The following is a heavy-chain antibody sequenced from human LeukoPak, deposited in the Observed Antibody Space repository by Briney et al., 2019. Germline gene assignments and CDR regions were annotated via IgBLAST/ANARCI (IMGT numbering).Heavy chain of an antibody. Sequence: ASVKVSCKASGYTFTGYYMRWVRQAPGQGLEWMGWINPNSGGTNYAQKLQGRVTMTRDTSISTAYMELSRLRSDDTAVYYCARGGYSNYYYYGMDVWGQGTTVTVSS. V-gene: IGHV1-2*02. D-gene: IGHD6-13*01. CDR1: GYTFTGYY. CDR3: ARGGYSNYYYYGMDV. CDR2: INPNSGGT. J-gene: IGHJ6*02.